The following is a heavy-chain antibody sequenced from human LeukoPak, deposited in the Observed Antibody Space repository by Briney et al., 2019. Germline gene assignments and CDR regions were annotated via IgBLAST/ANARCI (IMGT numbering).Heavy chain of an antibody. CDR3: ARAGKYYDILTGFSSMGFDP. D-gene: IGHD3-9*01. CDR1: GYTFTSYD. CDR2: MNPNSGNT. V-gene: IGHV1-8*03. Sequence: ASVKVSCKASGYTFTSYDINWVRQDTGQGLEWMGWMNPNSGNTGYAQKFQGRVTITRNTSISTAYMELSSLRSEDTAVYYCARAGKYYDILTGFSSMGFDPWGQGTLVTVSS. J-gene: IGHJ5*02.